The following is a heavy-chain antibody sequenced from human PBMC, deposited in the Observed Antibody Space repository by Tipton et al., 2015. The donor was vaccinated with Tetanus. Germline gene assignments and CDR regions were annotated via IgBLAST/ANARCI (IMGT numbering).Heavy chain of an antibody. CDR3: ARTLAYCSTTVGYHLRGYEF. D-gene: IGHD2/OR15-2a*01. CDR1: GYTFAAYG. J-gene: IGHJ1*01. CDR2: TRAQNGDT. V-gene: IGHV1-18*01. Sequence: QLVQSGAEVKKPGASVKVSCKATGYTFAAYGITWVRQAPGQGLEWMGWTRAQNGDTMYAQGLQGRLTLTTDTSSSTAYMELRNLRSDDTGVYFCARTLAYCSTTVGYHLRGYEFWGQGTLVTVSS.